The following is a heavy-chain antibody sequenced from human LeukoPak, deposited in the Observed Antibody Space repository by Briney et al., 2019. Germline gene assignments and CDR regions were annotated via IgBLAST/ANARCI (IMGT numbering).Heavy chain of an antibody. D-gene: IGHD2-15*01. CDR2: IYTSGT. CDR1: GDSINSYY. J-gene: IGHJ5*01. CDR3: ARHWKYCSVGSCSDNWFDS. V-gene: IGHV4-4*07. Sequence: SETLSLTCTVSGDSINSYYWSWIRQPAGKGLEWIGRIYTSGTDYNPSLKSRVTISADTSKNQFSLKLTSVTAADTAVYYCARHWKYCSVGSCSDNWFDSWGQGTLVTVSS.